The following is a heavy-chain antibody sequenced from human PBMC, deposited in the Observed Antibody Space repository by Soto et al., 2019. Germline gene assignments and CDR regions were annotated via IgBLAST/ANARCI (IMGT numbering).Heavy chain of an antibody. CDR2: IYWDDDK. CDR3: AHSRPPRLLDY. J-gene: IGHJ4*02. Sequence: QITVKESGPTLVKPTQTLTLTCTFSGFSLSTSGVGVGWIRQPPGKALEWLALIYWDDDKRYSSSLNSRLTITKDTSKYQVVLTMTNMDPVDTATYYCAHSRPPRLLDYWGQGTLVTVSS. V-gene: IGHV2-5*02. CDR1: GFSLSTSGVG. D-gene: IGHD6-6*01.